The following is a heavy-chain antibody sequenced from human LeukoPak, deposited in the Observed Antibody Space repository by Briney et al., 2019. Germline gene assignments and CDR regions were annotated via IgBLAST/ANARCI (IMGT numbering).Heavy chain of an antibody. CDR1: GYTFTSYG. CDR3: ARDRQSCSWYVLNYYYGMDV. J-gene: IGHJ6*02. V-gene: IGHV1-18*01. Sequence: ASVKVSCKASGYTFTSYGISWVRQAPGQGLEWMGWISAYNGNTNYAQKLQGRVTMTTDTSTSTAYMELRSLRSDDTAVYYCARDRQSCSWYVLNYYYGMDVWGQGTTVTVSS. CDR2: ISAYNGNT. D-gene: IGHD6-13*01.